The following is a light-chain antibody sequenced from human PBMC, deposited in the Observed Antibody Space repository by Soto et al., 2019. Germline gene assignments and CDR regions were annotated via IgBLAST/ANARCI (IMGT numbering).Light chain of an antibody. CDR1: QSVLYSSNNQNY. V-gene: IGKV4-1*01. Sequence: DIVMTQSPDSLAVSLGERATINCKSSQSVLYSSNNQNYLAWYQQRPGQPPKLLIYWASTRESGVPDRFSGSGSGTDFTLTITSLQAEDVAVYYCQQYESTPPTFGQGTKWEIK. J-gene: IGKJ2*01. CDR2: WAS. CDR3: QQYESTPPT.